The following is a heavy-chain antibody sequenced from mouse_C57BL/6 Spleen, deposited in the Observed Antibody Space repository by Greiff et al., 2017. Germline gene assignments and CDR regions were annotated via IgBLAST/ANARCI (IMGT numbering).Heavy chain of an antibody. CDR3: ALITTVVATEYFDV. CDR2: IYPGDGDT. CDR1: GYAFSSSW. J-gene: IGHJ1*03. Sequence: QVQLKESGPELVKPGASVKISCKASGYAFSSSWMNWVKQRPGKGLEWIGRIYPGDGDTNYNGKFKGKATLTADKSSSTAYMQLSSLTSEDSAVXFCALITTVVATEYFDVWGTGTTVTVSS. D-gene: IGHD1-1*01. V-gene: IGHV1-82*01.